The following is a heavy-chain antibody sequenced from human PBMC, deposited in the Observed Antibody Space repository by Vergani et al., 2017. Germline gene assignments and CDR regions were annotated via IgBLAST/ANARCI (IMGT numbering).Heavy chain of an antibody. J-gene: IGHJ4*02. Sequence: EVQLVQSGAEVKKPGESLKISCKGSGYSFTSYWIGWVRQMPGKGLEWMVIIYPGDSDTRYSPSFQGQVTISVDKSISTAYLQWSSLKDSDTGMYYCEKAYYGSSSYYPYYFDYWGQGTMVTVSS. D-gene: IGHD3-22*01. V-gene: IGHV5-51*01. CDR1: GYSFTSYW. CDR2: IYPGDSDT. CDR3: EKAYYGSSSYYPYYFDY.